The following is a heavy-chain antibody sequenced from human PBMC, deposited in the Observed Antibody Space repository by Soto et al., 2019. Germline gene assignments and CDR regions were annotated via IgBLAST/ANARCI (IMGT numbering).Heavy chain of an antibody. Sequence: EVQLVESGGGLVKPGGSLRLSCAASGFTFSSYSMNWFRQAPGKGLEWVSSISSSSSYIYYADSVKGRFTISRDNAKNSLYLQMNSLRAEDTAVYYCAREGRVGVDGMDVWGQGTTVTVSS. J-gene: IGHJ6*02. V-gene: IGHV3-21*01. CDR2: ISSSSSYI. D-gene: IGHD2-21*01. CDR3: AREGRVGVDGMDV. CDR1: GFTFSSYS.